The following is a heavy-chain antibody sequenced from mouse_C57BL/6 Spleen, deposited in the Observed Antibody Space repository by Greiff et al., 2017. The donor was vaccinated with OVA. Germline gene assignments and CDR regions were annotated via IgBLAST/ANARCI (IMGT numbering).Heavy chain of an antibody. J-gene: IGHJ4*01. CDR3: TRDGDYYGSSYGYAMDY. CDR2: ISSGGDYI. V-gene: IGHV5-9-1*02. CDR1: GFTFSSYA. Sequence: EVKLVESGGGLVKPGGSLKLSCAASGFTFSSYAMSWVRQTPEKRLEWVAYISSGGDYIYYADTVKGRFTISRDNARNTLYLQMSSLKSEDTAMYYCTRDGDYYGSSYGYAMDYWGQGTSVTVSS. D-gene: IGHD1-1*01.